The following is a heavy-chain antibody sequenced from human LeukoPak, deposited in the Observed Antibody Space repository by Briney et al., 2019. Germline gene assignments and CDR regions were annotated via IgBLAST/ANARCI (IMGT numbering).Heavy chain of an antibody. Sequence: ASVKVSCKVSGYTLTELSMHWVRQAPGKGLEWMGGFDPEDGETIYAQKFQGRVTMTEDTSTDPAYMELSSLRSEDTAVYYCARTNVLTGYYSEYNWFDPWGQGTLVTVSS. CDR3: ARTNVLTGYYSEYNWFDP. D-gene: IGHD3-9*01. CDR2: FDPEDGET. CDR1: GYTLTELS. V-gene: IGHV1-24*01. J-gene: IGHJ5*02.